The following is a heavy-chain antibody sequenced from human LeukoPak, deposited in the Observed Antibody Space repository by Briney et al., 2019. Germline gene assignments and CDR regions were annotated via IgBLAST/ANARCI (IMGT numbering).Heavy chain of an antibody. CDR2: INHSGST. V-gene: IGHV4-34*01. Sequence: SETLSLTCAVYGGSFSGYYWSWIRQPPGKGLEWIGEINHSGSTSYNPSLKSRVTMSVDTSKNQFSLRLSSVTAADTAVYYCARHVRGHDYVWGSYPSPFAYWGQGTLVTVSS. CDR1: GGSFSGYY. D-gene: IGHD3-16*02. J-gene: IGHJ4*02. CDR3: ARHVRGHDYVWGSYPSPFAY.